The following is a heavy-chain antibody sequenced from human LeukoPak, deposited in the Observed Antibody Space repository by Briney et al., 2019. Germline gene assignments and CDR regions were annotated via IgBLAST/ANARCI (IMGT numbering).Heavy chain of an antibody. CDR1: GFTFSSYG. V-gene: IGHV3-30*03. D-gene: IGHD2-21*02. J-gene: IGHJ1*01. Sequence: PGGSLRLSCAASGFTFSSYGMHWVRQAPGKGLEWVAVISYDGSNKYYADSVKGRFTISRDNSKNTLYLQMNSLRAEDTAVYYCATTQRSDVTQHWGQGTLVTVSS. CDR2: ISYDGSNK. CDR3: ATTQRSDVTQH.